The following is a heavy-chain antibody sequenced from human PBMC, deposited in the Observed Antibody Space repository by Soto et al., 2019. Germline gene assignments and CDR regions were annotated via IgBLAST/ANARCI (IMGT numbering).Heavy chain of an antibody. J-gene: IGHJ3*02. CDR3: ARDLSGDYGALDT. D-gene: IGHD4-17*01. V-gene: IGHV3-33*01. CDR2: IWYDGSNK. Sequence: GGSLRLSCAASGFTFSSYGMHWARQAPGKGLEWVAVIWYDGSNKVYADSVKGRFTISRDNSKNTLYLQMNSLRAEDTAVYYCARDLSGDYGALDTWGQGTMVTVSS. CDR1: GFTFSSYG.